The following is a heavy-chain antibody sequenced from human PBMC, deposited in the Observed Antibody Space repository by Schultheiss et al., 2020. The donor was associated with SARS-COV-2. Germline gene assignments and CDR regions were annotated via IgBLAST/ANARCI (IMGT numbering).Heavy chain of an antibody. Sequence: GGSLRLSCAASGFTFSNAWMSWVRQAPGKGLEWVSYISSSSSYTNYADSVKGRFTISRDNAKDSLYLQMNSLRAEDTAVYYCASVSGGYGAFDIWGQGTMVTVSS. CDR3: ASVSGGYGAFDI. J-gene: IGHJ3*02. D-gene: IGHD3-16*01. CDR1: GFTFSNAW. CDR2: ISSSSSYT. V-gene: IGHV3-11*03.